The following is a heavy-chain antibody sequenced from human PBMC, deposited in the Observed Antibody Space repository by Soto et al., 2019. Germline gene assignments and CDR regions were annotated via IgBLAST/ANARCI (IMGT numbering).Heavy chain of an antibody. V-gene: IGHV4-31*03. D-gene: IGHD3-22*01. Sequence: SSETLSLTCTVSGGSISSGGYYWSWIHQHPGKGLEWIGYIYYSGSAYYNPSLKSRVTISVDTSKNQFSLKLSSVTAADTAVYYCARVIPYYYHSSGYSLFDYWGQGTLVTVSS. CDR1: GGSISSGGYY. CDR2: IYYSGSA. CDR3: ARVIPYYYHSSGYSLFDY. J-gene: IGHJ4*02.